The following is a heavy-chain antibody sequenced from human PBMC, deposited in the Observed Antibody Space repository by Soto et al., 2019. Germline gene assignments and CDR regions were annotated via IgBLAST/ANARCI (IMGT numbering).Heavy chain of an antibody. CDR3: AKTSGYYLDDY. CDR1: GYTFTSYA. CDR2: INAGNGNT. D-gene: IGHD3-22*01. Sequence: QVQLVQSGAEVKKPGASVKVSCKASGYTFTSYAMHWVRQAPGQRLEWMGWINAGNGNTKYSQKFQGRVTITRDTSPSTAYMELSNLRSEDTAVYYCAKTSGYYLDDYWGQGTLVTVSS. J-gene: IGHJ4*02. V-gene: IGHV1-3*01.